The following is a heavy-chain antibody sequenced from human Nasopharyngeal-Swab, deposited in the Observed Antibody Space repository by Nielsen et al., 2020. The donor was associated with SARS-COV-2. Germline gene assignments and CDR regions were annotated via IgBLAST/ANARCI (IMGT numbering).Heavy chain of an antibody. J-gene: IGHJ6*02. D-gene: IGHD3-16*01. V-gene: IGHV1-18*01. CDR1: VYTFTSYG. CDR3: AREGSDDGYYYYYGMDV. Sequence: ASVQVSCKASVYTFTSYGTSWVRQAPGQGLEWMGWISAYNGNTNYAQKLQGRVTMTTDTSTSTAYMELRSLRSDDTAVYYCAREGSDDGYYYYYGMDVWGQGTTVTVSS. CDR2: ISAYNGNT.